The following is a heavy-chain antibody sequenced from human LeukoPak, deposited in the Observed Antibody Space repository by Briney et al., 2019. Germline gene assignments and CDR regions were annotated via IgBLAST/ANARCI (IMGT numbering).Heavy chain of an antibody. CDR3: ARRKWFGELSLDY. Sequence: SDTLSLTCAVYGGSFSGYYWSWIRQPPGKGLEWIGEINHSGSTNYNPSLKSRVTISVDTSKNQFSLKLSSVTAADTAVYYCARRKWFGELSLDYWGQGTLVTVSS. D-gene: IGHD3-10*01. CDR2: INHSGST. V-gene: IGHV4-34*01. J-gene: IGHJ4*02. CDR1: GGSFSGYY.